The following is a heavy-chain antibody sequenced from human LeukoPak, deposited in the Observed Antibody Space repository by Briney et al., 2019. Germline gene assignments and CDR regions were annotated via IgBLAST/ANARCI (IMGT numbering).Heavy chain of an antibody. Sequence: GASAKVSCKASGYTFTSYAMHWVRQAPGQRLEWMGWINAGNGNTKYSQKFQGRVTITADESTSTAYMELSSLRSEDTAVYYCARDPCGWLVHYYYYYGMDVWGQGTTVTVSS. J-gene: IGHJ6*02. D-gene: IGHD6-19*01. CDR2: INAGNGNT. V-gene: IGHV1-3*01. CDR3: ARDPCGWLVHYYYYYGMDV. CDR1: GYTFTSYA.